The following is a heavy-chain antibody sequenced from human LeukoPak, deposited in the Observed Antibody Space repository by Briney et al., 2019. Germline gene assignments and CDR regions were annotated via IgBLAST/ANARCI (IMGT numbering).Heavy chain of an antibody. J-gene: IGHJ4*02. V-gene: IGHV3-23*01. CDR2: ISGSGTT. D-gene: IGHD1-26*01. CDR3: AKRGAEVGETVAPGDY. Sequence: GGSLRLSCAASGFTFSSYGMSWVRQAPGKGLEWVSGISGSGTTYYADSVKGRFTSSRDNSKNTLYLQMNSLRVDDTAVYYCAKRGAEVGETVAPGDYWGQGTLVTVSS. CDR1: GFTFSSYG.